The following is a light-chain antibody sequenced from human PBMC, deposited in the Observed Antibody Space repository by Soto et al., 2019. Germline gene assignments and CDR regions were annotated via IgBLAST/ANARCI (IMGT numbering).Light chain of an antibody. Sequence: DIQMTQSPSSLSVSVGDRVTITCQASRYIGNYLNWYQQKPGKAPKLLINDASNLETGVPSRFNGNGSGTHFTVTISSLQPEDIATYYCQQYHNLPITFGQGTRLEIK. V-gene: IGKV1-33*01. CDR2: DAS. CDR1: RYIGNY. J-gene: IGKJ5*01. CDR3: QQYHNLPIT.